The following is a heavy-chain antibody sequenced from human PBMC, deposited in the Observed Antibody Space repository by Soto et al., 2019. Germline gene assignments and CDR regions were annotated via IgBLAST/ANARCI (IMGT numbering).Heavy chain of an antibody. CDR2: INPNSGGT. V-gene: IGHV1-2*04. CDR3: GREVGGRACGRDV. Sequence: QVQLVQSGAEVKKPGASVKVSCKASGYTFTGYYMHWVRQAPGQGLEWMGWINPNSGGTNYAQKCQGWVTMTSDTPISTAYMEVGGLRCGGRGGYYGGREVGGRACGRDVGGQGTTVTVSS. D-gene: IGHD1-26*01. J-gene: IGHJ6*02. CDR1: GYTFTGYY.